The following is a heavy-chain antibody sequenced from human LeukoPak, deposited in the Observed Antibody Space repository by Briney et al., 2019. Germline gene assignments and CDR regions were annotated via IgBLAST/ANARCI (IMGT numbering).Heavy chain of an antibody. J-gene: IGHJ4*02. CDR1: GVSISSSSYY. CDR3: ARYCSGGSCYSSGSDY. CDR2: IYYSGST. D-gene: IGHD2-15*01. Sequence: SETLSLTCTVSGVSISSSSYYWGWIRQPPGKGLEWIGSIYYSGSTYYNPSLKSRVTISVDTSKNQFSLKLSSVTAADTAVYYCARYCSGGSCYSSGSDYWGQGTLVTVSS. V-gene: IGHV4-39*01.